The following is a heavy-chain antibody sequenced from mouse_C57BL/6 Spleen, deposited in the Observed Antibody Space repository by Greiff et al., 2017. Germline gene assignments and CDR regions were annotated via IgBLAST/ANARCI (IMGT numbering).Heavy chain of an antibody. CDR1: GYTFTDYE. CDR2: IDPETGGT. J-gene: IGHJ3*01. CDR3: TRWGYSILFAY. V-gene: IGHV1-15*01. Sequence: QVQLQQSGAELVRPGASVTLSCKASGYTFTDYEMHWVKQTPVPGLEWIGAIDPETGGTAYNQKFKGKAILTADKSSSTAYMELRSLTSEDSAVYDCTRWGYSILFAYWGQGTLVTVSA. D-gene: IGHD2-5*01.